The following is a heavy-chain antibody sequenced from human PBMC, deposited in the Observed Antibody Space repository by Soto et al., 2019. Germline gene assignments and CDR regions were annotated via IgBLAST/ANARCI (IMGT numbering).Heavy chain of an antibody. D-gene: IGHD3-22*01. Sequence: PGGSLRLSCAASGFTFSGHTMNWVRQAPGKGLERVSYITGSSSTIYYADSVKGRFTISRDNAKNSLYLQMNSLRDDDTAVYYCARDQWSQYYYDSSGPRMDIWGQGTTVTVSS. CDR3: ARDQWSQYYYDSSGPRMDI. J-gene: IGHJ6*02. V-gene: IGHV3-48*02. CDR1: GFTFSGHT. CDR2: ITGSSSTI.